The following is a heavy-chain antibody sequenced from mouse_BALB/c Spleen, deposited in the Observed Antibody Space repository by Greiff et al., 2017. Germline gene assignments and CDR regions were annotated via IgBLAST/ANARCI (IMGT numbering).Heavy chain of an antibody. V-gene: IGHV5-6*01. CDR2: ISSGGSYT. D-gene: IGHD2-2*01. Sequence: EVKLVESGGDLVKPGGSLKLSCAASGFTFSSYGMSWVRQTPDKRLEWVATISSGGSYTYYPDSVKGRFTISRDNAKNTLYLQMSSLKSEDTAMYYCARGYDDYWGQGTTRTVSS. J-gene: IGHJ2*01. CDR1: GFTFSSYG. CDR3: ARGYDDY.